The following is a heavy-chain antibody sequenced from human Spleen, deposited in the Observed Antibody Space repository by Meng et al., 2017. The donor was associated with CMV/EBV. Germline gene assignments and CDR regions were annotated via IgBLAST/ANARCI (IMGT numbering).Heavy chain of an antibody. V-gene: IGHV3-21*01. CDR3: ARDSRVDYDILTGYLLAPDAFDI. CDR2: ISSSSSYI. Sequence: GESLKISCAASGFTFSSYSMNWVRQAPGKGLDWVSSISSSSSYIYYADSVKGRFTISRDNAKNSLYLQMNSLRAEDTAVYYCARDSRVDYDILTGYLLAPDAFDIWGQGTMVTVSS. D-gene: IGHD3-9*01. J-gene: IGHJ3*02. CDR1: GFTFSSYS.